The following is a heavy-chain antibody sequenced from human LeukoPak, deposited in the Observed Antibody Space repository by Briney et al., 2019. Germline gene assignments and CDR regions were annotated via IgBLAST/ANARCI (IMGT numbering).Heavy chain of an antibody. V-gene: IGHV3-74*01. CDR1: GVTFSRYW. J-gene: IGHJ4*02. CDR2: INPDGSRT. D-gene: IGHD4-17*01. Sequence: GRSLRLSCAASGVTFSRYWMHWVRQAPGKGPVWVSLINPDGSRTDYADSVKGRFTISRDNAKNTLYLQMNSLRAEDTAVYYCASNLYGDDHYWGQGTLVTVSS. CDR3: ASNLYGDDHY.